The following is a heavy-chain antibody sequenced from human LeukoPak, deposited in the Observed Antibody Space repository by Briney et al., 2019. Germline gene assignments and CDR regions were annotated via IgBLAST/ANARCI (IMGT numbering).Heavy chain of an antibody. Sequence: GGSLRLSCVASGFTFSSRWMHWVRQAPGKGLVWVLIINTDGSTTRYADFVEGRFTISRDNARNTLYLEMNSLRVEDTAVYFCARDISRTMDVWGQGTTVTVSS. CDR2: INTDGSTT. V-gene: IGHV3-74*01. J-gene: IGHJ6*02. CDR3: ARDISRTMDV. CDR1: GFTFSSRW. D-gene: IGHD2/OR15-2a*01.